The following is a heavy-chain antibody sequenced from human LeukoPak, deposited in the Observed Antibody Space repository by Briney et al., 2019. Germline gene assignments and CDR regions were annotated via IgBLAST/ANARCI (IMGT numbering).Heavy chain of an antibody. CDR2: FGSAGDT. CDR1: GFPFIAYD. V-gene: IGHV3-13*01. J-gene: IGHJ4*02. D-gene: IGHD2/OR15-2a*01. Sequence: GGSLRLSCATSGFPFIAYDMHWVRQAPGKGLEWVSAFGSAGDTYYPGAVKGRFTISRDNAKNTLFLQMNSLRVEDTAVYYCASTNRLDYWGQGTLVTVSS. CDR3: ASTNRLDY.